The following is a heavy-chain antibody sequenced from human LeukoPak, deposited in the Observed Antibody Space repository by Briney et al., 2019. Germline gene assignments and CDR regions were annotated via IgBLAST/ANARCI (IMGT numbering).Heavy chain of an antibody. D-gene: IGHD2-2*01. CDR3: ARDQFYCSSTSCYPGGYYYGMDV. CDR1: GFTFSSYA. J-gene: IGHJ6*02. Sequence: PGGSLRLSCAASGFTFSSYAMHWVRQAPGKGLEWVAVISYDGSNKYYADSVKGRFTISRDNSKNTLYLQMNSLRAEDTAVYYCARDQFYCSSTSCYPGGYYYGMDVWGQGTTVTVSS. CDR2: ISYDGSNK. V-gene: IGHV3-30-3*01.